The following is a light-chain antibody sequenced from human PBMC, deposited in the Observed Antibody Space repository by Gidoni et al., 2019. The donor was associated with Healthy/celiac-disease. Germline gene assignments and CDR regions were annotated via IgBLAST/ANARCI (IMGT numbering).Light chain of an antibody. V-gene: IGKV3-11*01. CDR3: QQRSNWPPLIT. CDR2: DAS. Sequence: EIVLTQSPATLSSSPGERATLSCRASQRVSSYLAWYQQKPGQAPRLLIYDASNRATGIPARFSGSGSGTDFTLTISSLEPEDFAVYYCQQRSNWPPLITFGPGTKVDIK. CDR1: QRVSSY. J-gene: IGKJ3*01.